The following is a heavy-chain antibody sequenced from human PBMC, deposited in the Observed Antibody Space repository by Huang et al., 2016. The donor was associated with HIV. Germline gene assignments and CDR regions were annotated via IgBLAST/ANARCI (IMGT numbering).Heavy chain of an antibody. CDR1: GYIFSNYD. Sequence: QVQLVQSGPEVKKPGASVKVSCQTSGYIFSNYDINWVRQAPGQGLQGVGWLTPNSGKTAYGQNFQGRVTLTRSTSTGAAYMVLNSLTSQDTAVYYCARLTSGWYQDYWGQGTLVTVSS. J-gene: IGHJ4*02. V-gene: IGHV1-8*01. D-gene: IGHD6-19*01. CDR2: LTPNSGKT. CDR3: ARLTSGWYQDY.